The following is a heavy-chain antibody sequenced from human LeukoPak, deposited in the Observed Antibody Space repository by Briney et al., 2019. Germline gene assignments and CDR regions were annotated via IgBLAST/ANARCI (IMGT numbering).Heavy chain of an antibody. Sequence: GGSLRLSCAASGFTFSSYAMSWVRQAPGKGLEWVSAISGSGGSTYYAGSVKGRFTISRDNSKNTLYLQMNSLRAEDTAVYYCAKATSTLLWFGDDYWGQGTLATVSS. J-gene: IGHJ4*02. V-gene: IGHV3-23*01. D-gene: IGHD3-10*01. CDR3: AKATSTLLWFGDDY. CDR2: ISGSGGST. CDR1: GFTFSSYA.